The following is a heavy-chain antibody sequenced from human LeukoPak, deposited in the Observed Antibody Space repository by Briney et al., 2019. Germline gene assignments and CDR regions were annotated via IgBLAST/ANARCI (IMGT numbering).Heavy chain of an antibody. J-gene: IGHJ4*02. CDR3: AKDSGWAFDY. CDR1: GFTFSSYA. Sequence: GGSLRLSCTASGFTFSSYAMSWVRQAPGXGXXXVSGLSSSGAKTFYADSVKGRFTISRDNSKNTMFLQMNSLRAEDTALYYCAKDSGWAFDYWGQGTQVTVSS. D-gene: IGHD6-19*01. CDR2: LSSSGAKT. V-gene: IGHV3-23*01.